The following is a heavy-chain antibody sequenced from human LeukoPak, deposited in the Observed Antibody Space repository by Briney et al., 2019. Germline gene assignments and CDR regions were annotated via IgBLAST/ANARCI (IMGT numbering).Heavy chain of an antibody. V-gene: IGHV4-59*01. CDR1: GGSINSYY. Sequence: TSETLSLTCTVSGGSINSYYWSCIRQPPGKGLEWIGYIYYSGSTNYNPSLKSRVTISVDTSKNQFSLKMSSVTAADTAVYYCASGRYSYGLYFDYWGQGTLVTVSS. D-gene: IGHD5-18*01. CDR3: ASGRYSYGLYFDY. J-gene: IGHJ4*02. CDR2: IYYSGST.